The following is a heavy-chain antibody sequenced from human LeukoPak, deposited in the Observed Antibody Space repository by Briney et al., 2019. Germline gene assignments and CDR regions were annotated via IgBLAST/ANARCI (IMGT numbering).Heavy chain of an antibody. CDR3: ARDPPQEDDFWSGPDY. CDR2: INPNSGGT. CDR1: GYTFTGYY. J-gene: IGHJ4*02. V-gene: IGHV1-2*02. Sequence: GASVKVSCKASGYTFTGYYMHWVRQAPGQGLEWMGWINPNSGGTNYAQKFQGRVTMTRDTSISTAYMELSRLRSDDTAVCYCARDPPQEDDFWSGPDYWGQGTLVTVSS. D-gene: IGHD3-3*01.